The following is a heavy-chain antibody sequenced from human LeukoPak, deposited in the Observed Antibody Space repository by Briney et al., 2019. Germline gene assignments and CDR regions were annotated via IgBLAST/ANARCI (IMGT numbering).Heavy chain of an antibody. CDR3: ARDTHYYYDSSGYLLL. J-gene: IGHJ4*02. D-gene: IGHD3-22*01. Sequence: GGSLRLSCAASGFTFSSYAMHWVRQAPGKGLEWVAVISYDGSNKYYADSVKGRFTISRDNSKNTLYLQMNSLRAEDTAVYYCARDTHYYYDSSGYLLLWGQGTLVTVPS. CDR1: GFTFSSYA. V-gene: IGHV3-30*04. CDR2: ISYDGSNK.